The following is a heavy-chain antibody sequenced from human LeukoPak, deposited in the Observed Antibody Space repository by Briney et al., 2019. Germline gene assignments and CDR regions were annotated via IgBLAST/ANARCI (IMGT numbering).Heavy chain of an antibody. CDR2: IIPIFGTA. D-gene: IGHD5-18*01. Sequence: SVKVSCKASGGTFSSYAISLVRQAPGQGLEWMGRIIPIFGTANYAQKFQGRVTITTDESTSTAYMELSSLRSEGTAVYFCARDGARSGYSYGEYYFAYWRQGTLVTVSS. CDR1: GGTFSSYA. CDR3: ARDGARSGYSYGEYYFAY. V-gene: IGHV1-69*05. J-gene: IGHJ4*02.